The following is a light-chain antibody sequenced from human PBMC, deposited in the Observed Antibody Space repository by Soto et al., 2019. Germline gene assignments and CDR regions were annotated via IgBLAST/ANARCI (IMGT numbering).Light chain of an antibody. Sequence: QSALTQPRSVSGSPGQSVTISCTGTSSDVGDYNYVSWYQQYPGKAPKLVIYHVSKRPSGVPDRFSGSKSGNTASLTISGLQAEDEADYYCCSFAGSYTVWVFGGGTQLTVL. J-gene: IGLJ3*02. CDR3: CSFAGSYTVWV. V-gene: IGLV2-11*01. CDR1: SSDVGDYNY. CDR2: HVS.